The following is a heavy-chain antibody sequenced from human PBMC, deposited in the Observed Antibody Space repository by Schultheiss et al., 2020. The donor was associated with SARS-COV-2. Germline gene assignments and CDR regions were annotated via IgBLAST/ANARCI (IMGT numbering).Heavy chain of an antibody. Sequence: SGPTLVKPTPTLTLTCTFSGFSLSTSGVGVGWIRQPPGKALEWLALIDWDDDKYYSTSLKTRLTISKDTSKNQVVLTMTNMDPVDTATYYCARIRYGDYYFDYWGQGTLVTVSS. CDR3: ARIRYGDYYFDY. CDR2: IDWDDDK. J-gene: IGHJ4*02. CDR1: GFSLSTSGVG. D-gene: IGHD4-17*01. V-gene: IGHV2-70*01.